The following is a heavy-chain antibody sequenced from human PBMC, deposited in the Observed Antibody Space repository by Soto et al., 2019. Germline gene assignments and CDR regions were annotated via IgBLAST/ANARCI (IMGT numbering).Heavy chain of an antibody. J-gene: IGHJ5*01. CDR2: IYYSGST. Sequence: SETLSLTCTVSGGSISSYYWSWIRQPPGKGLEWIGYIYYSGSTNYNPSLKSRVTISVDTSKNQFSLKLSSVTAADTAVYYCAILAADYGDSSDSWRHGTLGTFSS. V-gene: IGHV4-59*01. D-gene: IGHD4-17*01. CDR3: AILAADYGDSSDS. CDR1: GGSISSYY.